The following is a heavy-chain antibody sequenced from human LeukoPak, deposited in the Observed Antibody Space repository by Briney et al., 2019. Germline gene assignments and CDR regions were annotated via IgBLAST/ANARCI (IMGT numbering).Heavy chain of an antibody. Sequence: PGGSLRLSCTTSGFTFSHAWMTWVRQAPGKGLEWVGRISTKTDGGTTDYAAPVKGRFTISRDDSKNTLYLQMNSLKTEDTAVYYCTKSSGDWHWGQGTLVTVSS. CDR1: GFTFSHAW. CDR3: TKSSGDWH. D-gene: IGHD2-21*02. J-gene: IGHJ4*02. V-gene: IGHV3-15*01. CDR2: ISTKTDGGTT.